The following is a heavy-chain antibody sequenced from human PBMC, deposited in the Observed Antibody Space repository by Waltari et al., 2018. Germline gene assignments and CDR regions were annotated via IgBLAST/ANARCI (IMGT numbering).Heavy chain of an antibody. Sequence: EAQLLESGGGLVQPGESLRLSCSGSGFSFARYAMGWVRQAPGEGLEWISVITRSGDILFNADSVKGRFIISRDNSKKTLHLQMSSLSAEDTGMYYCATSFAHSGTGYADFAFWGQGTLVAVSS. J-gene: IGHJ4*02. D-gene: IGHD1-26*01. V-gene: IGHV3-23*01. CDR1: GFSFARYA. CDR2: ITRSGDIL. CDR3: ATSFAHSGTGYADFAF.